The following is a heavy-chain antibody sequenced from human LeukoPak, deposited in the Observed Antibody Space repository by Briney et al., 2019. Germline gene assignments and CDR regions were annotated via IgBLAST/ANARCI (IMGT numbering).Heavy chain of an antibody. Sequence: PSETLSLTCTVSGGSISSGSYYWSWIRQPAGKGLEWIGRIYTSGSTNYNPSLKSRVTISVDTSKNQFSLKLSSVTAADTAVYYCARKPSYSNYDGFDYWGQGTLVTVSS. CDR3: ARKPSYSNYDGFDY. V-gene: IGHV4-61*02. CDR2: IYTSGST. CDR1: GGSISSGSYY. D-gene: IGHD4-11*01. J-gene: IGHJ4*02.